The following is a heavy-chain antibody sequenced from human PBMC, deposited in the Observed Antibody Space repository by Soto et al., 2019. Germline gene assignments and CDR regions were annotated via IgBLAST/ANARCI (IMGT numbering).Heavy chain of an antibody. CDR1: GGTFSSYT. V-gene: IGHV1-69*02. Sequence: QVQLVQSGAEVKKPGSSVKVSCKASGGTFSSYTIGWVRQAPGQGLEWMGRIIPILGIANYAQKFQGRVTITADKSTSTAYMELSSLRSEDTAVYYCAAAYCGGDCYSSSPLDYWGQGTLVTVSS. CDR2: IIPILGIA. D-gene: IGHD2-21*02. J-gene: IGHJ4*02. CDR3: AAAYCGGDCYSSSPLDY.